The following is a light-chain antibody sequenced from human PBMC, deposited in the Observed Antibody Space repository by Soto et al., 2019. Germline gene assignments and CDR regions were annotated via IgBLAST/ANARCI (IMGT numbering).Light chain of an antibody. CDR3: SSFTSSSTFV. CDR2: DVS. J-gene: IGLJ1*01. CDR1: SSDVGLYDY. Sequence: QSVLAQPAPVSRSPGQSITISCPGTSSDVGLYDYVSWFQQQHPGKAPKLLIYDVSSWPSGVSDRFSGSKSGNTASLTISGLRAEDEADYYCSSFTSSSTFVFGTGTKVTVL. V-gene: IGLV2-14*03.